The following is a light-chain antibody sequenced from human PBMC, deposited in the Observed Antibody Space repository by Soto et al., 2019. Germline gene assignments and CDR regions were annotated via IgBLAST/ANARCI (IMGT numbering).Light chain of an antibody. CDR2: LGS. Sequence: DIVMTQSPLSLPVTRGEPASISCRSSQSLLHSNGYNYFNWYLQKPGQSPQLLIYLGSNRASGVPDRFSGSGSGTDFTLKISRVEAEDVGIYYCKQALQTPYTFGQGTKLEIK. V-gene: IGKV2-28*01. CDR1: QSLLHSNGYNY. J-gene: IGKJ2*01. CDR3: KQALQTPYT.